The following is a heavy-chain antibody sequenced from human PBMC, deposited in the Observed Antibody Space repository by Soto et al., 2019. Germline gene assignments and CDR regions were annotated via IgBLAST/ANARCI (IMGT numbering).Heavy chain of an antibody. J-gene: IGHJ5*02. Sequence: PGESLKISCKGSGYSFTSYWISWVRQMPGKGLEWMGRIDPSDSYTNYSPSFQGHVTISADKSISTAYLQWSSLKASDTAMYYRARHGYDFWSGYYPNWFDPWGQGTLVTVSS. D-gene: IGHD3-3*01. CDR2: IDPSDSYT. V-gene: IGHV5-10-1*01. CDR3: ARHGYDFWSGYYPNWFDP. CDR1: GYSFTSYW.